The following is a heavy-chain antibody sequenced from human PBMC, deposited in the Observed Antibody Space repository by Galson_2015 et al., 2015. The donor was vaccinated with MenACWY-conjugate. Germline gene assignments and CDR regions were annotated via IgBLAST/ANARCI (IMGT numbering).Heavy chain of an antibody. CDR3: ARGGFWSGYYLYFDY. CDR1: GFTFSSFW. Sequence: SLRLSCAASGFTFSSFWLSWVRHTPGKGLESVANINQDGSGKFYVDSVKGRFTISRDNAKNSLYLQMNSLRAEDTAVYYCARGGFWSGYYLYFDYWGRGSLVTVSS. V-gene: IGHV3-7*03. J-gene: IGHJ4*02. D-gene: IGHD3-3*01. CDR2: INQDGSGK.